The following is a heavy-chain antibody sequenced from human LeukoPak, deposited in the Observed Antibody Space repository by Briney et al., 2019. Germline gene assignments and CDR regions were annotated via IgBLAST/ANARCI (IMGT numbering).Heavy chain of an antibody. CDR3: ARDCSSTSCYSY. V-gene: IGHV1-18*01. J-gene: IGHJ4*02. CDR1: GYTFTSYG. D-gene: IGHD2-2*02. Sequence: ASVKVSCKASGYTFTSYGISWVRQAPGQGLEWMGWISAYSGNTNYAQKLQGRVTMTTDTSTSTAYMELRSLRSDDTAVYYCARDCSSTSCYSYWGQGTLVTVSS. CDR2: ISAYSGNT.